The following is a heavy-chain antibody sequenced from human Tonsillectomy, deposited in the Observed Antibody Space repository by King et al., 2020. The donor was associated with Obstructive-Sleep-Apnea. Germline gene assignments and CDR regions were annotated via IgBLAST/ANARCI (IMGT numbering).Heavy chain of an antibody. Sequence: QLQESGPGLVKPSETLSLTCTVSGVSISDYYWMWIRQPPGRGLEWIGYIHNSGSPNYNPSLKSRVSISPDTSKNPFSLKVNSMTAADTAVYFCARESPIFHHFDYWGQGTLVTVSS. V-gene: IGHV4-59*12. CDR2: IHNSGSP. CDR3: ARESPIFHHFDY. D-gene: IGHD2-21*01. J-gene: IGHJ4*02. CDR1: GVSISDYY.